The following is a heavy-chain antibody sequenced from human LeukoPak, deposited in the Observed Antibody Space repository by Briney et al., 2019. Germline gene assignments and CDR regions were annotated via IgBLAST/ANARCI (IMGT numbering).Heavy chain of an antibody. D-gene: IGHD5-12*01. J-gene: IGHJ4*02. CDR1: GGSFSGYY. CDR2: INHSEST. V-gene: IGHV4-34*01. CDR3: ARDLGILSGYDLGFDY. Sequence: NPSETLSLTCAVYGGSFSGYYWSWIRQPPGKGLEWIGEINHSESTNYNPSLKSRVTISVDTSKNQFSLKLGSVTAADTAVYYCARDLGILSGYDLGFDYWGQGTLVTVSS.